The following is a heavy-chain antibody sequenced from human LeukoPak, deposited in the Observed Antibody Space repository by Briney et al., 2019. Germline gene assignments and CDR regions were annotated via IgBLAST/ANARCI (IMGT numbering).Heavy chain of an antibody. V-gene: IGHV4-61*08. J-gene: IGHJ4*02. D-gene: IGHD6-6*01. CDR3: ARFYSIAGRFDY. Sequence: SSETLSLTCTVSGGSVSSADYYWSWIRHPPGKTLEWIGYIYHTGSNNYKYSLKSRVTISLDTSKNRFSLRLTSMTAADTAIYYCARFYSIAGRFDYWGQGTLVTVSS. CDR1: GGSVSSADYY. CDR2: IYHTGSN.